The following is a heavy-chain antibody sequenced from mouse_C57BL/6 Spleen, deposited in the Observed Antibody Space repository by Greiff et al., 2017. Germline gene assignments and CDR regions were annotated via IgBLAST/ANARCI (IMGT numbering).Heavy chain of an antibody. V-gene: IGHV5-4*03. D-gene: IGHD2-5*01. J-gene: IGHJ4*01. Sequence: EVMLVEPGGGLVKPGGSLKLSCAASGFTFSSYAMSWVRQTPEKWLEWVATIRDGGSYTYYPDNVKGRFTISRDKAKNNLYLQMSHVKSEDTAMYYGARRGSHSNLYAMDDWGQGTALTVSS. CDR3: ARRGSHSNLYAMDD. CDR1: GFTFSSYA. CDR2: IRDGGSYT.